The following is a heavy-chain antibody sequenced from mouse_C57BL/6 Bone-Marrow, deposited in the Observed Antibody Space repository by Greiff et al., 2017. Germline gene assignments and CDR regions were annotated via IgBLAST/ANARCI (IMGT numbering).Heavy chain of an antibody. CDR1: GYAFSSYW. Sequence: VQLQQSGAELVKPGASVKISCKASGYAFSSYWMNWVKQRPGKGLEWIGQIYPGDGDTNYNGKFKGKATLTADKSSSTAYMQLSSLTSEDSAVYFCARWLLRIYYAMDYWGQGTSVTVSS. J-gene: IGHJ4*01. V-gene: IGHV1-80*01. D-gene: IGHD2-3*01. CDR3: ARWLLRIYYAMDY. CDR2: IYPGDGDT.